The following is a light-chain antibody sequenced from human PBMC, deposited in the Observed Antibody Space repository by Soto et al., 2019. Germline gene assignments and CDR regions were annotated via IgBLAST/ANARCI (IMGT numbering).Light chain of an antibody. V-gene: IGLV2-14*01. CDR3: SSYTSSSPLV. CDR2: DVS. Sequence: QAVVTQPASVSGSPGQSITISCTGTSSDVGGYNYVSWYQQHPGKDPKLMIYDVSNRPSGVSNRVSGSKSGNTASLTISGLQAEDEADYYCSSYTSSSPLVFGGGTKLTVL. CDR1: SSDVGGYNY. J-gene: IGLJ2*01.